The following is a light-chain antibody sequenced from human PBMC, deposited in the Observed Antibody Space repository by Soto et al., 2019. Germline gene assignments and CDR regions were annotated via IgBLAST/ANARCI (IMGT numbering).Light chain of an antibody. J-gene: IGKJ1*01. CDR1: QSIASW. CDR3: PHYYFGSRT. CDR2: MAS. V-gene: IGKV1-5*03. Sequence: DIQMTQSPSTLSASVGDRVTITCRASQSIASWLAWYQQKPGKDPKLLIYMASTLNSWAPSRFSGSGSGTAFTLNISSLQPDDFETYYCPHYYFGSRTCGQGTTVYSK.